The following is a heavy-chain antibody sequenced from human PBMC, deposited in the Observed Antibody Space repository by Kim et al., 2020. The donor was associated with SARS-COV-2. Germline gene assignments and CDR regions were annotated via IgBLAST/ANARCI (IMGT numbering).Heavy chain of an antibody. Sequence: SETLSLTCTVSGFSITTFYWNWIRQAPGKVLEWIGYIYNSGTTSYNPSLRSRVTISVDTSKNQFSLRLSSVTAADTAVYYCARMPNDAFDFWGQGARVTVSS. CDR1: GFSITTFY. D-gene: IGHD2-2*01. CDR2: IYNSGTT. CDR3: ARMPNDAFDF. J-gene: IGHJ3*01. V-gene: IGHV4-4*08.